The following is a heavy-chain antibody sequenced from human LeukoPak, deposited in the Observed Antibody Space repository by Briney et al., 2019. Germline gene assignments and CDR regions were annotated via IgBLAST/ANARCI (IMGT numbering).Heavy chain of an antibody. CDR1: GFTFSSYA. CDR3: AKGYNYDILTGYYDY. CDR2: ISGSGGST. J-gene: IGHJ4*02. Sequence: GGSLRISCAASGFTFSSYAMSWVRQAPGKGLEWVSAISGSGGSTYYADSVKGRFTISRDNSKNTLYLQMNSLRAEDTAVYYCAKGYNYDILTGYYDYWGQGTLVTVSS. V-gene: IGHV3-23*01. D-gene: IGHD3-9*01.